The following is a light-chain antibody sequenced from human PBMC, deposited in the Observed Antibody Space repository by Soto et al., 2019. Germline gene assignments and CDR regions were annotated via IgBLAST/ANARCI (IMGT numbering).Light chain of an antibody. CDR2: DVS. CDR3: SSYTSRYLYV. V-gene: IGLV2-14*01. J-gene: IGLJ1*01. Sequence: QSALTQPASVSGSPGQSITISCTGTSSDVGGSNYVSWYQQLPGKAPKLMIYDVSDRPSGVSNRFSGSKSGNTASLTISGLQAEDEAYYYCSSYTSRYLYVFGTGTKLTVL. CDR1: SSDVGGSNY.